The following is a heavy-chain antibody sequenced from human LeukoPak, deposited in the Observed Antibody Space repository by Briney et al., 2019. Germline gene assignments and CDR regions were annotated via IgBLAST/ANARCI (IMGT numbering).Heavy chain of an antibody. V-gene: IGHV4-31*03. D-gene: IGHD2-15*01. CDR2: IYYSGST. CDR3: ARELVVAAPDAFDI. CDR1: GGSISSGGYY. J-gene: IGHJ3*02. Sequence: TLSLTCTVSGGSISSGGYYWSWIRQHPGKGLEWIGYIYYSGSTYYNPSLKSRVTISVDTSKNQFSLKLSSVTAADTAVYYCARELVVAAPDAFDIWGQGTMVTVSS.